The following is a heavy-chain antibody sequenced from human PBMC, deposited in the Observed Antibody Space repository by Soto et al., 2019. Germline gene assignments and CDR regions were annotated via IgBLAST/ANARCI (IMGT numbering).Heavy chain of an antibody. D-gene: IGHD6-13*01. CDR2: ISYDGSNK. Sequence: GGSLRLSCAASGFTFSSYGMHWVRQAPGKGLEWVAVISYDGSNKYYADSVKGRFTISRDNSKNTLYLQMNSLRAEDTAVYYCAKKVHSIAAAGPSDYWGQGTLVTVSS. J-gene: IGHJ4*02. CDR3: AKKVHSIAAAGPSDY. V-gene: IGHV3-30*18. CDR1: GFTFSSYG.